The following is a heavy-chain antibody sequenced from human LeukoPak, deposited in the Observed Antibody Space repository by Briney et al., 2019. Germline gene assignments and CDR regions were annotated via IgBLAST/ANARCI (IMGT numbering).Heavy chain of an antibody. D-gene: IGHD4-17*01. CDR2: IYYSGST. CDR1: GGSISSYY. J-gene: IGHJ5*02. Sequence: SETLSLTCTVSGGSISSYYWSWIRQPPGKGLEWIGYIYYSGSTNYNPSLKGRVTISVDTSKNQFSLKLSSVTAADTAVYYCAKNYGDYANWFDPWGQGTLVTVSS. V-gene: IGHV4-59*01. CDR3: AKNYGDYANWFDP.